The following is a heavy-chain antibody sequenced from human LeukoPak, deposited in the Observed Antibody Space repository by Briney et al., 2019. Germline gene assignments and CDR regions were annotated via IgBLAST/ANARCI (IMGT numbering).Heavy chain of an antibody. J-gene: IGHJ3*02. Sequence: GASVKVSCKASGYTFTTYSMHWVRQAPGQGLEWMGIINPSGGSTSYAQKFQGRVTLTRDTSTSTVYMELSSLRSEDTAVYYCARDRPLGDAFDIWGQGTMVTVSS. CDR2: INPSGGST. CDR3: ARDRPLGDAFDI. V-gene: IGHV1-46*01. D-gene: IGHD3-16*01. CDR1: GYTFTTYS.